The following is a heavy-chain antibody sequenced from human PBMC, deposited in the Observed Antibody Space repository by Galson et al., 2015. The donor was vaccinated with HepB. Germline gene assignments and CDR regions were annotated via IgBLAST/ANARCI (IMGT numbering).Heavy chain of an antibody. Sequence: VKVSCKASGYTFTSYDINWVRQATGQGLEWMGWMNPNSGNTGYAQKFQGRVTMTRNTSISTAYMELSSLRSEDTAVYYCARGYCSSTSCYPQEWGQGTLVTVFS. CDR2: MNPNSGNT. J-gene: IGHJ4*02. CDR1: GYTFTSYD. V-gene: IGHV1-8*01. D-gene: IGHD2-2*01. CDR3: ARGYCSSTSCYPQE.